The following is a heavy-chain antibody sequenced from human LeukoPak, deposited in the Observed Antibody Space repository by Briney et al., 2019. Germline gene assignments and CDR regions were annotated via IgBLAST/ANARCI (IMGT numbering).Heavy chain of an antibody. Sequence: ETLSLTCTVSGGSISSSSYYWGWIRQPPGKGLEWIGSIYYSGSTYYNPSLKSRVTISVDTSKNQFSLKVTSMTAADTAIYYCARWGRGSGSFNWFDPWGQGTLVTVSS. J-gene: IGHJ5*02. CDR1: GGSISSSSYY. V-gene: IGHV4-39*07. D-gene: IGHD3-10*01. CDR2: IYYSGST. CDR3: ARWGRGSGSFNWFDP.